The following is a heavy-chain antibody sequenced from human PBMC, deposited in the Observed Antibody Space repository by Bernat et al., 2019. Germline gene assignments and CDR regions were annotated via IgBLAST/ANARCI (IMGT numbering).Heavy chain of an antibody. D-gene: IGHD6-6*01. J-gene: IGHJ6*02. Sequence: QVQLVESGGGVVQPGRSLRLSCAASGFTFSSYGMHWVRQAPGKGLEWVAVISYDGSNKYYADSVKGRFTISRDNSKNTLYLQMNSLRAEDTAVYYRAKEIAPPEYSSSSWNYYGMDVWGQGTTVTVSS. CDR2: ISYDGSNK. V-gene: IGHV3-30*18. CDR1: GFTFSSYG. CDR3: AKEIAPPEYSSSSWNYYGMDV.